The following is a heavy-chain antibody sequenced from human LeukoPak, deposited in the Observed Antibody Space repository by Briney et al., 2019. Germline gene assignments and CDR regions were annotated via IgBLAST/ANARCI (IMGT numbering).Heavy chain of an antibody. Sequence: GASVKVSCKASGGTFSSYAISWVRQAPGQGLEWMGGIIPIFGTANYAQKFQGRVTMTTDTSTSTVYMELRSLRSDDTAMYYCARAVVSCGGDCFSSDYWGQGTLVTVSS. D-gene: IGHD2-21*02. J-gene: IGHJ4*02. CDR1: GGTFSSYA. CDR3: ARAVVSCGGDCFSSDY. V-gene: IGHV1-69*05. CDR2: IIPIFGTA.